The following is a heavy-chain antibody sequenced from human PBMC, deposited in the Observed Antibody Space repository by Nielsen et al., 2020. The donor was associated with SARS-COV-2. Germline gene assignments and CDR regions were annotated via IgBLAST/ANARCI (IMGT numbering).Heavy chain of an antibody. CDR2: ISGSGGST. CDR1: EFTFSSYA. Sequence: GESLKISCAASEFTFSSYAMSWVRQAPGKGLEWVSAISGSGGSTYYADSVKGRFTISRDNSKNTLYLQMNSLRAEDTAVYYCAKSLLRYYYHGMDVWGQGTTVTVSS. J-gene: IGHJ6*02. CDR3: AKSLLRYYYHGMDV. D-gene: IGHD2-15*01. V-gene: IGHV3-23*01.